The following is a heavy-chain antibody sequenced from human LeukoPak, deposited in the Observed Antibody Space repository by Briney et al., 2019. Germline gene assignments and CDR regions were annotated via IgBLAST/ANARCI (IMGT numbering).Heavy chain of an antibody. CDR1: GYTFTGYY. Sequence: ASVKVSCKASGYTFTGYYMHWVRQATGQGLEWMGWMNPNSGNTGYAQKFQGRVTMTRNTSISTAYMELSSLRSEDTAVYYCARGRYSVAPDYWGQGTLVTVSS. CDR2: MNPNSGNT. CDR3: ARGRYSVAPDY. D-gene: IGHD5-12*01. V-gene: IGHV1-8*02. J-gene: IGHJ4*02.